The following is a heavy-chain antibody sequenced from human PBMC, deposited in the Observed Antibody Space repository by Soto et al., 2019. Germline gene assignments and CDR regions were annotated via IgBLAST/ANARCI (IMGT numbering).Heavy chain of an antibody. CDR3: ARPGGDSDIVVVPAAQKGHFDY. J-gene: IGHJ4*02. CDR2: IHYSGST. Sequence: SETLSLTCTVSGGSISGYYWSWIRQSPGKGLEWIGYIHYSGSTNDNPSLKSRVTISVDTSKNQFSLKLSSVTAADTAVYYCARPGGDSDIVVVPAAQKGHFDYWGQGTLVTVSS. D-gene: IGHD2-2*01. V-gene: IGHV4-59*12. CDR1: GGSISGYY.